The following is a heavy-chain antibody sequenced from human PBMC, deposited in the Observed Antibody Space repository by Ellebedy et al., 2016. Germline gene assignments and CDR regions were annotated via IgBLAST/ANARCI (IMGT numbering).Heavy chain of an antibody. CDR2: ITWNSDRM. J-gene: IGHJ4*02. Sequence: SLKISXAASGFRFDDYAMHWVRQPPGKGLEWVSGITWNSDRMAYADSVRGRFTISRDNAKKSLYLQMNSLRPEDTALYYCAKDLEGGLEWSQSAFDYWGQGTQVTVSS. V-gene: IGHV3-9*01. CDR1: GFRFDDYA. CDR3: AKDLEGGLEWSQSAFDY. D-gene: IGHD3-3*01.